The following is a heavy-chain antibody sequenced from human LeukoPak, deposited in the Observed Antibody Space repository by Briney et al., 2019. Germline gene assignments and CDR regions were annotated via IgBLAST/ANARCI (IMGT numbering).Heavy chain of an antibody. Sequence: TSETLSLTCLVSGFSISSDDCWGWIRQPPGKGLEWIDSISNRGSPYYNPSLKSRVTMSVDTPNNHFSLRLSSVTAADTAVYYCVSDGGFYFTASPNSWFDTWGQGTLVTVSS. D-gene: IGHD2/OR15-2a*01. J-gene: IGHJ5*02. V-gene: IGHV4-38-2*02. CDR1: GFSISSDDC. CDR3: VSDGGFYFTASPNSWFDT. CDR2: ISNRGSP.